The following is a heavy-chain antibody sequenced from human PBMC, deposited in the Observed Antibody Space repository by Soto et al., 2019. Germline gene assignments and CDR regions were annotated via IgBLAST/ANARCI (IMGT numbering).Heavy chain of an antibody. CDR2: INPNSGGT. Sequence: QVQLVQSGAEVKKPGASVKVSCKASGYTFTGYYMHWVRQAPGQGLEWMGWINPNSGGTNYAQKFQGRVTMTRDTSISTAYMELSRLRSDDTAVYYCARDQGESGDYGYFDYWGQGTLVTVSS. D-gene: IGHD4-17*01. V-gene: IGHV1-2*02. J-gene: IGHJ4*02. CDR3: ARDQGESGDYGYFDY. CDR1: GYTFTGYY.